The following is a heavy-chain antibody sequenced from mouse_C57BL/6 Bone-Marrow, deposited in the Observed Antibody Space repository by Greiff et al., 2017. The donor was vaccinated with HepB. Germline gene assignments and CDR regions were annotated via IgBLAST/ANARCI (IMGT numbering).Heavy chain of an antibody. D-gene: IGHD2-3*01. CDR2: IYPRSGNT. CDR3: ARYGGYYYYAMDY. CDR1: GYTFTSYG. V-gene: IGHV1-81*01. J-gene: IGHJ4*01. Sequence: QVQLQQSGAELARPGASVKLSCKASGYTFTSYGISWVKQRTGQGLEWIGEIYPRSGNTYYNEKFKGKATLTADKSSSTAYMELRSLTSEYSAVYFCARYGGYYYYAMDYWGQGTSVTVSS.